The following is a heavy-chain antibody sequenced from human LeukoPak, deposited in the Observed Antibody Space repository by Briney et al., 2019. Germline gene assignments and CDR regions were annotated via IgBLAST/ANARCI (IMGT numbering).Heavy chain of an antibody. J-gene: IGHJ6*02. V-gene: IGHV3-9*01. Sequence: GGSLRLACAASGFTFDDYAMHWVRQAPGKGLEWVSGISWNSGSIGYADSVKGRFTISRDNAKNSLYLQMNSLRAEDTALYYCAKDLSGSYYPPYYYYGMDVWGQGTTVTVSS. CDR1: GFTFDDYA. CDR3: AKDLSGSYYPPYYYYGMDV. CDR2: ISWNSGSI. D-gene: IGHD3-10*01.